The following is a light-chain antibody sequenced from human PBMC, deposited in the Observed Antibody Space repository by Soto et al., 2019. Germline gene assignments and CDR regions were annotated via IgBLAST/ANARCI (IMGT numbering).Light chain of an antibody. J-gene: IGKJ2*01. Sequence: EIVLTQSPGTLSLSPGERATLSCRASQSVSSSYLAWYQQKPGQAPRLLIYGASSRATGIPDRFSGSGSGTDFTLTISRLEPEDFAVHYCQHRTFGQGTKLEIK. CDR3: QHRT. CDR2: GAS. CDR1: QSVSSSY. V-gene: IGKV3-20*01.